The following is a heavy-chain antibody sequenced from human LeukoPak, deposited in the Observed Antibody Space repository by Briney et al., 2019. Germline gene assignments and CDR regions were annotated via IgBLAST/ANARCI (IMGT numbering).Heavy chain of an antibody. V-gene: IGHV3-30*07. CDR1: GFSFGDHA. D-gene: IGHD4-17*01. Sequence: GRSLRLSCAVSGFSFGDHAMHWVRQAPGKGLEWVTFISSDGVNTHYADSVKGRFTISRDNAKNTLYLQMNSLRAEDTAVYYCARASTTVPNLLDNWGQGTLVTVSS. CDR3: ARASTTVPNLLDN. J-gene: IGHJ4*02. CDR2: ISSDGVNT.